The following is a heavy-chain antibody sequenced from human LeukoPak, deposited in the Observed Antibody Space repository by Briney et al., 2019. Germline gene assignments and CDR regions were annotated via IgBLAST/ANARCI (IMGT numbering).Heavy chain of an antibody. Sequence: ASVKASCKASGYTFTSYYMHWVRQAPGQGLEWMGIINPSGGSTSYAQKFQGRVTMTRDTSTSTVYMELSSLRSEDTAVCYCARAWRITMIVVDTAPLDYWGQGTQVTVSS. CDR2: INPSGGST. J-gene: IGHJ4*02. D-gene: IGHD3-22*01. CDR3: ARAWRITMIVVDTAPLDY. V-gene: IGHV1-46*01. CDR1: GYTFTSYY.